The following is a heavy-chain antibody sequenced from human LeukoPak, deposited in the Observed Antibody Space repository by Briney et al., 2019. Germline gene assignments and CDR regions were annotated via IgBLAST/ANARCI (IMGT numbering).Heavy chain of an antibody. Sequence: SQTLSLTCAISGDSVSSNSASWSWTRQSPSRGLEWLGRTYYGSKWYNEYGVSVGSRITINADTSKNQFSLQLNSVTPEDTAVYYCARDLLETTGYALGYWGQGTLVTVSS. CDR2: TYYGSKWYN. CDR3: ARDLLETTGYALGY. V-gene: IGHV6-1*01. CDR1: GDSVSSNSAS. J-gene: IGHJ4*02. D-gene: IGHD1-1*01.